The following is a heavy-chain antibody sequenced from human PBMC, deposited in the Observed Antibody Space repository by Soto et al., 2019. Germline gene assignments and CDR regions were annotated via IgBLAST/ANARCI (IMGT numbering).Heavy chain of an antibody. CDR2: IRQDGSET. D-gene: IGHD3-9*01. J-gene: IGHJ4*02. V-gene: IGHV3-7*01. CDR1: GFTLRSYW. CDR3: ARERHDLFTGYFD. Sequence: GGSRRHSCAGSGFTLRSYWMSWGRQAPGKGLEGVANIRQDGSETYYMDSVKGRFTISRDNARNSLHLQMNSLRAEDTAVYYCARERHDLFTGYFDWGQGPLVTVS.